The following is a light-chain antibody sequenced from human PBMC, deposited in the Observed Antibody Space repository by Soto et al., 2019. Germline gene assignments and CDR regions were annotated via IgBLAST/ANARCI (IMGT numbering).Light chain of an antibody. J-gene: IGLJ1*01. CDR3: PSYDSSLSGYV. V-gene: IGLV1-40*01. Sequence: QSVLTQPPSVSGAPGQRVTISCTGSSSNIGAGYDVHWYQQLPGTAPKLLIYGNSNRPSGVPDRFSGSKSGTLASLAITGLQAEDEAYYYCPSYDSSLSGYVFGTGTKVTVL. CDR1: SSNIGAGYD. CDR2: GNS.